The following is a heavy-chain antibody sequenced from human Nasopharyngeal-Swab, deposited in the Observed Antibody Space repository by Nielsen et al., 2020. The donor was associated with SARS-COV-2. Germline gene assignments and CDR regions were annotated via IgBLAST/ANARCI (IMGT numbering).Heavy chain of an antibody. Sequence: GESLKISCAASGFTFDNYEMNWVRQAPGKGLEWVSYISTSGATIHYADSVRGRFTISRANAKKSLYLQMNSLRAEDTAVYYCARASRGWSWGQGTLVTVSS. CDR1: GFTFDNYE. V-gene: IGHV3-48*03. CDR2: ISTSGATI. J-gene: IGHJ5*02. D-gene: IGHD6-19*01. CDR3: ARASRGWS.